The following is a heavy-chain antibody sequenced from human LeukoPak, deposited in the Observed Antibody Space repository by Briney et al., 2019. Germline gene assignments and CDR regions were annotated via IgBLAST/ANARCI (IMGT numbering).Heavy chain of an antibody. D-gene: IGHD1-26*01. CDR2: ISIYNGKI. CDR1: GYTFTSYG. CDR3: ARGRVGATTDFDY. Sequence: ASVKVSCKASGYTFTSYGISWVRQAPGQGLEWMGWISIYNGKINYAQKFQGRVTMTTDTSTSTAYMELRSLRSDDTAVYYCARGRVGATTDFDYWGQGTLVTVPS. V-gene: IGHV1-18*01. J-gene: IGHJ4*02.